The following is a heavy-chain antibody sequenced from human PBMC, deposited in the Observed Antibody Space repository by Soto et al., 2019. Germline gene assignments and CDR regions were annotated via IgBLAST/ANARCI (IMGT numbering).Heavy chain of an antibody. CDR1: AGTFSSYA. CDR2: IIPILGTA. V-gene: IGHV1-69*12. D-gene: IGHD2-21*02. CDR3: ARDDTYCGGDCANAPHS. Sequence: QVQLVQSGAEVKKPGSSVKVSCKASAGTFSSYAISWVRQAPGQGLEWMGGIIPILGTANYAQKSQGRVTITADESTSTAYIELSSLRSEYTNVYYCARDDTYCGGDCANAPHSWGHGTLVTVSA. J-gene: IGHJ5*01.